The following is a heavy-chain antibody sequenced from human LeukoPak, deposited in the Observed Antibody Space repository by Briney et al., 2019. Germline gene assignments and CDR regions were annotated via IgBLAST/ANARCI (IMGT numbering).Heavy chain of an antibody. D-gene: IGHD3-22*01. CDR2: ISSSSSYI. Sequence: PGGSLRLSCAASGFTFSNYTMSWVRQAPGKGLEWVSSISSSSSYIYYADSVKGRFTISRDNAKNTLYLQMNGLRAEDTAVFYCARAGHYYDSNSYPFSYYFDYWGQGTLVTVSS. CDR1: GFTFSNYT. V-gene: IGHV3-21*06. J-gene: IGHJ4*02. CDR3: ARAGHYYDSNSYPFSYYFDY.